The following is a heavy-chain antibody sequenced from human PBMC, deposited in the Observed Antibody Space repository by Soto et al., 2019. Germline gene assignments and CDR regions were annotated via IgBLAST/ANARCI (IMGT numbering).Heavy chain of an antibody. Sequence: QVQLVQSGAEVKKPGSSVKVSCKASGGTFSSYTISWVRQAPGQGLEWMGRIIPILGIANYAQKFQGRITITADKSTTTAHRELRSLRSEDTAVYYWARGRGIVAKINYYYMDVWVKGTTVTVSS. J-gene: IGHJ6*03. CDR3: ARGRGIVAKINYYYMDV. V-gene: IGHV1-69*02. CDR1: GGTFSSYT. CDR2: IIPILGIA. D-gene: IGHD5-12*01.